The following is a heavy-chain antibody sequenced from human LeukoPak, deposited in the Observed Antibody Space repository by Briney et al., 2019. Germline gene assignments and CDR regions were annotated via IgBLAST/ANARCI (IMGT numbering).Heavy chain of an antibody. Sequence: GGSLRLSCAASGFTFSNYEMHWVRRAPGKGLEWVPYISSGGSTVYYADSVKGRFTVSRDNAKNSLYLQMSSLRAEDTAVYYCARGGSSVEYWGQGTLVSVSS. D-gene: IGHD3-10*01. CDR2: ISSGGSTV. J-gene: IGHJ4*02. CDR1: GFTFSNYE. V-gene: IGHV3-48*03. CDR3: ARGGSSVEY.